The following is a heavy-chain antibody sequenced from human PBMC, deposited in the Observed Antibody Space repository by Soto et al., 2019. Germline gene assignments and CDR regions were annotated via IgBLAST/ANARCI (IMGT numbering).Heavy chain of an antibody. D-gene: IGHD6-13*01. CDR3: AKGGRGMATTTGMDV. V-gene: IGHV3-30*18. J-gene: IGHJ6*02. CDR1: GFTFSSYG. CDR2: ISYDGSNK. Sequence: GGSLRLSCAASGFTFSSYGMHWVRQAPGKGLEWVAVISYDGSNKYYADSVKGRFTISRDNSKNTLYLQMNSLRAEDTAVYYCAKGGRGMATTTGMDVWGQGTTVTVSS.